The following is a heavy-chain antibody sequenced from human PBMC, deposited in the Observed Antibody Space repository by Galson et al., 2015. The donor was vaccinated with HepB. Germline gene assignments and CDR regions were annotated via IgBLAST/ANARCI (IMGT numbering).Heavy chain of an antibody. J-gene: IGHJ4*02. V-gene: IGHV1-69*13. Sequence: SVKVSCKVPRGTFSSYAITWVRQAPGQGLEWMGGTIPVFGKANYAQKFQGRVTITADDSTSTAYMELISLRSDDTAVYYCARALNSGTLWYHFDYWGQGTLVTVSS. CDR2: TIPVFGKA. D-gene: IGHD1-26*01. CDR3: ARALNSGTLWYHFDY. CDR1: RGTFSSYA.